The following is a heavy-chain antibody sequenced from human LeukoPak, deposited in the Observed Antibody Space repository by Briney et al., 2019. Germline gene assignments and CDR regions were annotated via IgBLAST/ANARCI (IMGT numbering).Heavy chain of an antibody. V-gene: IGHV1-2*02. J-gene: IGHJ5*02. CDR1: GYTFTGYY. D-gene: IGHD2-2*02. Sequence: ASVKVSCKATGYTFTGYYTHWVRQAPGQGLEWMGWINPNSGGTNYAQKFQGRVTMTRDTSISTAYMELSRLRSDDTAVYYCARGGGYCSSTSCYTGLIRGWFDPWGQGTLVTVSS. CDR2: INPNSGGT. CDR3: ARGGGYCSSTSCYTGLIRGWFDP.